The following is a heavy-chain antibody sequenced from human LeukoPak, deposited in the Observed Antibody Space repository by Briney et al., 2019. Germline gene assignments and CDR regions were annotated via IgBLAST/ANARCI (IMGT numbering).Heavy chain of an antibody. CDR2: ISGSGGST. V-gene: IGHV3-23*01. CDR3: AKEPYRYSGSYSDAYYFDY. J-gene: IGHJ4*02. CDR1: GFTFSSYA. D-gene: IGHD1-26*01. Sequence: LAGGSLRLSCAASGFTFSSYAMSWVRQAPGKGLEWVSAISGSGGSTYYADSVKGRFTISRDNSKNTLYLQMNSLRAEDTAVYYCAKEPYRYSGSYSDAYYFDYWGQGTLVTVSS.